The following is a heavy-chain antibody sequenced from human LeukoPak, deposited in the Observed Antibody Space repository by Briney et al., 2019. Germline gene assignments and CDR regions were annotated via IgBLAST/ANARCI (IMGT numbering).Heavy chain of an antibody. J-gene: IGHJ4*02. CDR2: INHSGST. CDR1: GGSFSPYY. V-gene: IGHV4-34*01. Sequence: SETLSLTCAVYGGSFSPYYWSWIRQPPGKGLEWLREINHSGSTNYNPSLKSRVTISVDTSKNQFSLRLSSVTAADTAVYYCARGGFYCGGDCYVDYWGQGSLVTVSS. CDR3: ARGGFYCGGDCYVDY. D-gene: IGHD2-21*02.